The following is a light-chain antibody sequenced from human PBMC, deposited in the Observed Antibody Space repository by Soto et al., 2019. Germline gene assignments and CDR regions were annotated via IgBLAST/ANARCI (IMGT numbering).Light chain of an antibody. J-gene: IGLJ3*02. CDR1: SSNIGAGYD. Sequence: QSVLTQPPSVSGAPGQRVTISCTGSSSNIGAGYDVHWYQQLPGTAPKLIIYGNSNRPSGVPDRFSGSKSGTSASLAITGLQAEDEADYYCQSYDSSLSGWVFGGGTKHTVL. V-gene: IGLV1-40*01. CDR3: QSYDSSLSGWV. CDR2: GNS.